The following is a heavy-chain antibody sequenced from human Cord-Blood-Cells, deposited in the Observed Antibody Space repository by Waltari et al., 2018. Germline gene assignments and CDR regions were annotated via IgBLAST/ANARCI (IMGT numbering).Heavy chain of an antibody. CDR2: IYYRGST. V-gene: IGHV4-39*01. Sequence: QLQLQESGPGLVKPSATLSLTCTVSGGSISSSSYYWGWIRQPPGKGLEWIGSIYYRGSTYYNPSLKSRVTISVDTSKNQFSLKLSSVTAADTAVYYCARGVGGSYDAFDIWGQGTMVTVSS. D-gene: IGHD1-26*01. CDR1: GGSISSSSYY. J-gene: IGHJ3*02. CDR3: ARGVGGSYDAFDI.